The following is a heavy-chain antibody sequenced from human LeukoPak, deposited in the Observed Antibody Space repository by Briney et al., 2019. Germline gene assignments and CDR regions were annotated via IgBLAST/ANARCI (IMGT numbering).Heavy chain of an antibody. CDR3: ARKGYTIGSFDY. D-gene: IGHD5-18*01. CDR1: GGSISSYY. CDR2: IYYSGST. Sequence: SETLSLTCTVSGGSISSYYWSWIRQPPGKGLEWIGYIYYSGSTNYNPSLKSRVTISVDKSKSQFSLKLSSVTAADTAVYYCARKGYTIGSFDYWGQGTLVTVSS. V-gene: IGHV4-59*12. J-gene: IGHJ4*02.